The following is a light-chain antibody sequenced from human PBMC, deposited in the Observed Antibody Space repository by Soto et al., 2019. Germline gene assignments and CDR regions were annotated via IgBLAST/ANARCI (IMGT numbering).Light chain of an antibody. CDR1: QSVFSS. Sequence: EIVMTQSPATLSVSLGERVTLSCRASQSVFSSLAWYQQKPGQAPRLLIYGAATRPSGIPARFSGSGSGTEFTLTISSLQYEDFAVYYWQQYHSWPAFGRGTRVEIK. CDR2: GAA. CDR3: QQYHSWPA. J-gene: IGKJ4*02. V-gene: IGKV3-15*01.